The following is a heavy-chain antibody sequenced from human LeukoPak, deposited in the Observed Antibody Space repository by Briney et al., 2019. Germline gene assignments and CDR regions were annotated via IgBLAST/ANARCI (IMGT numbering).Heavy chain of an antibody. V-gene: IGHV3-30*04. CDR3: ARVGSSGRYDY. J-gene: IGHJ4*02. CDR1: GFTFSSYA. CDR2: ISYDGSNK. D-gene: IGHD1-26*01. Sequence: GGSLRLSCAASGFTFSSYAMHWVRQAPGKGLEWVAVISYDGSNKYYADSAKGRFTISRDNSKNTLYLQMNSLRAEDTAVYYCARVGSSGRYDYWGQGTLVTVSS.